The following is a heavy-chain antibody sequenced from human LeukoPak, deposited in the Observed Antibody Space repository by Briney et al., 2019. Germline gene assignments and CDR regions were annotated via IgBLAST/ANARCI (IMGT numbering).Heavy chain of an antibody. CDR1: GFTFSSYW. Sequence: PGGSLRLSCAASGFTFSSYWMHWVRQAPGKGLVWVSRINSDGSSTSYADSVKGRFTISRDNAKNTLYLQMNSLRAEDTAVYYCARDPGPMLRAQLLSFVGAFDIWGQGTMVTVSS. CDR2: INSDGSST. CDR3: ARDPGPMLRAQLLSFVGAFDI. D-gene: IGHD2-2*01. J-gene: IGHJ3*02. V-gene: IGHV3-74*01.